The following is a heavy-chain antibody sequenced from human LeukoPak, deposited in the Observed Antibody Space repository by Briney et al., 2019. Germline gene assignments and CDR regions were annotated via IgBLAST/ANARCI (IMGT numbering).Heavy chain of an antibody. J-gene: IGHJ4*02. Sequence: GWSLSLSCAASVFTFSRYAMSWVRQAPGRGLEWVSGISGRGGSTYYADSVKGRFTISRDNSKNTLYLQMNSLRAEDTAVYYRAKPSQGYCSSTSCYPPPDYWGQGTLVTVSS. D-gene: IGHD2-2*01. CDR1: VFTFSRYA. CDR3: AKPSQGYCSSTSCYPPPDY. V-gene: IGHV3-23*01. CDR2: ISGRGGST.